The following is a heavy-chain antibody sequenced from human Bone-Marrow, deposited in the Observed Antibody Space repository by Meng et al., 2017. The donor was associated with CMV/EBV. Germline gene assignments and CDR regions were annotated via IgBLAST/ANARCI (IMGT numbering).Heavy chain of an antibody. J-gene: IGHJ5*01. CDR3: ARDIQVGLPRENNWFDP. CDR1: GYTFTYRY. CDR2: IIPILGIA. V-gene: IGHV1-69*04. Sequence: SVKVSCKASGYTFTYRYLHWVRQAPGQALEWMGRIIPILGIANYAQKFQGRVTITADKSTSTAYMELSSLRSEDTAVYYCARDIQVGLPRENNWFDPWGQGTLVTVSS. D-gene: IGHD2-21*01.